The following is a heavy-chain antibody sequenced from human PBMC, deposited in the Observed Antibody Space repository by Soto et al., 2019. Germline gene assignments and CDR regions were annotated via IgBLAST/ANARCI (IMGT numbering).Heavy chain of an antibody. CDR1: GFTFSSYA. V-gene: IGHV3-23*01. Sequence: PGGSLRLSCAASGFTFSSYAMSWVRQAPGKGLEWVSVIRGSGDSTYYADSVKGRFTISRDNSKNTLYLQMSSLRAEDTAVYYCANLWSARVYRPFDYWGQGTLVTVSS. D-gene: IGHD3-10*02. J-gene: IGHJ4*02. CDR3: ANLWSARVYRPFDY. CDR2: IRGSGDST.